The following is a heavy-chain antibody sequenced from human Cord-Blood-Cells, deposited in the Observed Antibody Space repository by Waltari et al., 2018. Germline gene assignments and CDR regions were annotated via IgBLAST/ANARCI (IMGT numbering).Heavy chain of an antibody. V-gene: IGHV1-2*06. Sequence: QVQLVQSGAEVKKPGASVKVSCKAYGYTFTAYYMHWVRPAPGRGLEWMGRINPNSGGTNYAQKFQGRVTMTKDTSISPAYMELSRLRSDDTAVYYCARDWKRWGVGFDYWGQGTLVTVSS. CDR3: ARDWKRWGVGFDY. CDR2: INPNSGGT. J-gene: IGHJ4*02. CDR1: GYTFTAYY. D-gene: IGHD3-16*01.